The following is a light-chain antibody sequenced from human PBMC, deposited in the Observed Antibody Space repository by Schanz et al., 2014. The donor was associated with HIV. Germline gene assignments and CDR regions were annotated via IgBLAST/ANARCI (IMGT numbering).Light chain of an antibody. CDR1: PLLSPY. CDR3: QQSFISPPT. CDR2: AAS. Sequence: DIQMTQSPSSLSASVGDRLHITCRPLPLLSPYLNWYQHPPGQAPKFLIYAASNLQSGVPSRFSGSGSGTDFTLTISYLQPDDFATYYCQQSFISPPTFGGGTKVESK. J-gene: IGKJ4*01. V-gene: IGKV1-39*01.